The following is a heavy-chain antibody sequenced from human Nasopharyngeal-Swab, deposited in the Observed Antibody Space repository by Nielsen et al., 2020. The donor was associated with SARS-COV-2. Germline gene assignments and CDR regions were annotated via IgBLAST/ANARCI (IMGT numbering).Heavy chain of an antibody. V-gene: IGHV3-48*03. CDR3: AKTYDYVWGSYSMYYGMDV. J-gene: IGHJ6*02. Sequence: SLKISCAASGFTFSSYEMNWVRQAPGKGLEWVSYISSSGSTIYYADSVKGRFTISRDNAKNSLYLQMNSLRAEDTAVYYCAKTYDYVWGSYSMYYGMDVWGQGTTVTVSS. D-gene: IGHD3-16*01. CDR1: GFTFSSYE. CDR2: ISSSGSTI.